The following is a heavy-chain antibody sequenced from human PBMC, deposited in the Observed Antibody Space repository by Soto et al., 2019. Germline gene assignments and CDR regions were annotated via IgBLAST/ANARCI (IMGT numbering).Heavy chain of an antibody. V-gene: IGHV3-23*01. J-gene: IGHJ4*02. Sequence: WGSLRLSCAASGFTFISYAIILFRQAPGKGLEWVSAISGSGGSTYYADSVKGRFTISRDNSKNTLYLQMNSLRAEDTAVYYCAKGWEYFDYWGQGTLVTVSS. CDR3: AKGWEYFDY. D-gene: IGHD1-26*01. CDR2: ISGSGGST. CDR1: GFTFISYA.